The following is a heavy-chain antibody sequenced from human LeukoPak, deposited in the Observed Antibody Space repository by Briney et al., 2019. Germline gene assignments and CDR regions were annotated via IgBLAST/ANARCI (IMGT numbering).Heavy chain of an antibody. CDR1: QFTFSSHA. J-gene: IGHJ6*03. V-gene: IGHV3-30*01. CDR3: ARGGTYYYQYYYMDV. D-gene: IGHD3-16*01. Sequence: PGGSLRLSCAASQFTFSSHAMSWVRQAPGKGLDWVAVMSFDGSHIYYADSVKGRFTISRDNSNNTLFLQMNSLNADDTAVYYCARGGTYYYQYYYMDVWGKGTTVTVSS. CDR2: MSFDGSHI.